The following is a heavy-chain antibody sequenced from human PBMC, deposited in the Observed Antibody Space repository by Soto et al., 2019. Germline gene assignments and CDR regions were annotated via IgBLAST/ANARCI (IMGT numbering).Heavy chain of an antibody. V-gene: IGHV3-33*01. CDR1: GFNFSSYG. CDR2: IWYDGSNK. Sequence: GGSLRLSCAASGFNFSSYGMHWVRQAPGKGLEWVAVIWYDGSNKYYADSVKGRFTISRDNSKNTLYLQMNSLRAEDTAVYYCARVDGGTFIDYWGQGTLVTVSS. CDR3: ARVDGGTFIDY. J-gene: IGHJ4*02. D-gene: IGHD3-16*01.